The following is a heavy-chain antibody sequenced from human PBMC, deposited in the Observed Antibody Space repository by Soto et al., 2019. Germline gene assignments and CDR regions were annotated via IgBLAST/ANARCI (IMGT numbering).Heavy chain of an antibody. V-gene: IGHV5-51*01. CDR1: GYSLTSYW. J-gene: IGHJ3*02. CDR3: ARSADYDSSGGAFDI. Sequence: PGESLKVPCKGSGYSLTSYWIGWVRHKPWKGLEWMGIIYPGDSDTRYSPSFQGQVTISADKSISTAYLQWSSLKASDTAMYYCARSADYDSSGGAFDIWGQGTMVTVSS. D-gene: IGHD3-22*01. CDR2: IYPGDSDT.